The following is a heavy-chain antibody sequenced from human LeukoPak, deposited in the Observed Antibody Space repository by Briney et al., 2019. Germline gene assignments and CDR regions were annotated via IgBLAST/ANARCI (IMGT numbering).Heavy chain of an antibody. Sequence: ASVKVSCKASGYTFTSYGISWVRQAPGQGLEWMGWISAYNGNTNHAQKLQGRVTMTTDTSTSTAYMELRSLRSDDTAVYYCARGATYYDILTGPDYWGQGTLVTVSS. V-gene: IGHV1-18*01. CDR3: ARGATYYDILTGPDY. CDR2: ISAYNGNT. CDR1: GYTFTSYG. D-gene: IGHD3-9*01. J-gene: IGHJ4*02.